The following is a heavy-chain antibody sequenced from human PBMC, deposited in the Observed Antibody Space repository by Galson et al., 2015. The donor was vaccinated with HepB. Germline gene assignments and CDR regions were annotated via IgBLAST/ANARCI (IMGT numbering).Heavy chain of an antibody. CDR3: ARQYGSVFDS. Sequence: CAISGDSVSSNGATWNWIRQSPSRDLEWLGRTYYRSTWKNDYAVSMKSRLTINSDTSRNQFSLQLNSVTPEDTAVYYCARQYGSVFDSWGQGTLVTVSS. J-gene: IGHJ4*02. CDR2: TYYRSTWKN. V-gene: IGHV6-1*01. CDR1: GDSVSSNGAT. D-gene: IGHD6-19*01.